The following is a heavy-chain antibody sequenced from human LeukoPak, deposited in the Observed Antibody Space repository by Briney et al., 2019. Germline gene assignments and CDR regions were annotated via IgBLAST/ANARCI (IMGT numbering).Heavy chain of an antibody. CDR3: ARDRARGYCSSTSCYTPPNWFDP. D-gene: IGHD2-2*02. V-gene: IGHV4-61*02. CDR2: IYTSGST. J-gene: IGHJ5*02. CDR1: GGSISSGSYY. Sequence: KPSQTLSLTCTVPGGSISSGSYYWGWIRQPAGKGLEWIGRIYTSGSTNYNPSLKSRVTISVDTSKNQFSLKLSSVTAADMAVYYCARDRARGYCSSTSCYTPPNWFDPWGQGTLVTVSS.